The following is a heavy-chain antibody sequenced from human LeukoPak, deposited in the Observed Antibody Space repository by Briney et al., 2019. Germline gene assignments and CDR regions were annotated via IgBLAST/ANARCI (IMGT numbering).Heavy chain of an antibody. V-gene: IGHV1-2*02. J-gene: IGHJ3*02. CDR3: ARSIVVVPAAMRAFDI. D-gene: IGHD2-2*01. CDR1: GYTFTGYY. CDR2: INPNSGGT. Sequence: ASVKVSCKASGYTFTGYYMHWVRQAPGQGLEWMGWINPNSGGTNYAQKFQGRATMTRDTSISTAYMELSRLRSDDTAVYYCARSIVVVPAAMRAFDIWGQGTMVTVSS.